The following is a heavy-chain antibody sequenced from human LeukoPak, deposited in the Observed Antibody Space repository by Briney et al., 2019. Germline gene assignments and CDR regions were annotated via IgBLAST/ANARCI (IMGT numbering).Heavy chain of an antibody. CDR2: INHSGST. CDR1: GGSFSGYY. D-gene: IGHD2-15*01. CDR3: ARVRYVVVVAATAADDAFDI. J-gene: IGHJ3*02. Sequence: PSETLSLTCAVYGGSFSGYYWSWIRQPPGKGLEWLGEINHSGSTNYNPSLKSRVTISVDTSKNQFSLKLSSVTAADTAVYYCARVRYVVVVAATAADDAFDIWGQGTMVTVSS. V-gene: IGHV4-34*01.